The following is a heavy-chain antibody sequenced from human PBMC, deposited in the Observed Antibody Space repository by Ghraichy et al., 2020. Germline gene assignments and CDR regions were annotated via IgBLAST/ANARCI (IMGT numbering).Heavy chain of an antibody. CDR3: AYGMDV. CDR1: GDSVSSNSAA. Sequence: SQTLSLTCAISGDSVSSNSAAWNWIRQSPSRGLEWLGRTYYKSKWYHDYATSVKSRISINPDTSKNQFSLQLNSVTPDDTAVYYCAYGMDVWGQGTTVTVSS. V-gene: IGHV6-1*01. CDR2: TYYKSKWYH. J-gene: IGHJ6*02.